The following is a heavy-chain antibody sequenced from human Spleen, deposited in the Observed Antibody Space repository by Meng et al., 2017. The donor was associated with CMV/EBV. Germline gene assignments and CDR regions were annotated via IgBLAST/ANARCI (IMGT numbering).Heavy chain of an antibody. CDR1: GGTFSSYA. CDR3: AAGLDYGSGSYYAGYFDY. Sequence: QVQVVESGGEVKKPGSSVKVSCKAPGGTFSSYAISWVRQAPGQGLEWMGGIIPIFGTANYAQKFQGRVTITADESTSTAYMELSSLRSEDTAVYYCAAGLDYGSGSYYAGYFDYWGQGTLVTVSS. J-gene: IGHJ4*02. V-gene: IGHV1-69*12. CDR2: IIPIFGTA. D-gene: IGHD3-10*01.